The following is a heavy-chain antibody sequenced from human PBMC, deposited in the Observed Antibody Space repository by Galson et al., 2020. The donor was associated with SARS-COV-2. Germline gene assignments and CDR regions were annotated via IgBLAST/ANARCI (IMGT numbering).Heavy chain of an antibody. Sequence: ETSETLSLTCTVSGGSISSGGYYWSWIRQHPGKGLEWIGYIYYSGSTYYNPSLKSRVTISVDTSKNQFSLKLSSVTAADTAVYYCARLGATGGMIGGVAGGFDLWGRGTLVTVSS. CDR2: IYYSGST. CDR3: ARLGATGGMIGGVAGGFDL. J-gene: IGHJ2*01. CDR1: GGSISSGGYY. V-gene: IGHV4-31*03. D-gene: IGHD3-22*01.